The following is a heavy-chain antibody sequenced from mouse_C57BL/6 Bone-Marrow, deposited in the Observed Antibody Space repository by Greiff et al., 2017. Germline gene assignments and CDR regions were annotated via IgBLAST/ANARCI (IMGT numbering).Heavy chain of an antibody. J-gene: IGHJ1*03. CDR1: GYTFTDYY. D-gene: IGHD2-2*01. CDR3: AREGGYPYWYFDV. CDR2: INPNNGGT. V-gene: IGHV1-26*01. Sequence: EVQLQQSGPELVKPGASVKISCKASGYTFTDYYMNWVKQSHGKSLEWIGDINPNNGGTSYNQKFKGKATLTVDKSSSTAYMELRRLTSEDSAVYYCAREGGYPYWYFDVWGTGTTVTVSS.